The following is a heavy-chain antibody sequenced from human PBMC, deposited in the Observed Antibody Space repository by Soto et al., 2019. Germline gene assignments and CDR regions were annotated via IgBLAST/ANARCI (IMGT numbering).Heavy chain of an antibody. V-gene: IGHV1-18*01. J-gene: IGHJ5*02. CDR1: GYTFTSYG. Sequence: QVQLVQSGAEVKEPGASVKVSCKASGYTFTSYGISWVRQAPGQGLEWMGWISAYNGNTNYAQKLQGRVTMTTDTSTSTAYMELRSLRSDDTAVYYCARDNWGSSCWGSLNWFDPWGQGTLVTVSS. D-gene: IGHD6-13*01. CDR2: ISAYNGNT. CDR3: ARDNWGSSCWGSLNWFDP.